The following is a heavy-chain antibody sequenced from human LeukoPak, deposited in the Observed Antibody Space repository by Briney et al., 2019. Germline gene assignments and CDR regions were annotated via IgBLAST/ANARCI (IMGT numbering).Heavy chain of an antibody. CDR2: IKSKTDGETT. Sequence: PGGSLTLSCAASGFTFNDAWMSWVRQAPGKGLEWVGRIKSKTDGETTDYAAPVKGRFTISRDDSKNTVFLQMNGLKTEDTAVYYCASAHYGSGTYYNLFWGQGTLVTVSS. J-gene: IGHJ4*02. V-gene: IGHV3-15*01. CDR3: ASAHYGSGTYYNLF. D-gene: IGHD3-10*01. CDR1: GFTFNDAW.